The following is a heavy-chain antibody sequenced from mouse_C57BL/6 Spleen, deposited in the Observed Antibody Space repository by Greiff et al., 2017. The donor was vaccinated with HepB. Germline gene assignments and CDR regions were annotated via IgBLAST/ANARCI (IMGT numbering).Heavy chain of an antibody. CDR3: ARDYYGYDDLCAY. V-gene: IGHV1-53*01. D-gene: IGHD2-2*01. J-gene: IGHJ3*01. Sequence: VQLQQSGTELVKPGASVKLSCKASGYTFTSYWMHWVKQRPGQGLEWIGNINPSNGGTNYNEKFKSKATLTVDKSSSTAYMQLSSLTSEDSAVYYCARDYYGYDDLCAYWGQGTLVTVSA. CDR2: INPSNGGT. CDR1: GYTFTSYW.